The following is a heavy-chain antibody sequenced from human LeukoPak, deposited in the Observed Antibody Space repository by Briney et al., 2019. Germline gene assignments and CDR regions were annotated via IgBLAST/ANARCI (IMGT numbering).Heavy chain of an antibody. Sequence: PSETLSLTCTVSGGSISSSYYYWVWIRQPPGKGLEWIGSIYYSGTTYYNPSLNSRVTISEDTSKNQFSLRLTSVTVADTAVYYCARVRTGAYFDYWGQGTLVTVSS. CDR2: IYYSGTT. D-gene: IGHD1/OR15-1a*01. CDR3: ARVRTGAYFDY. V-gene: IGHV4-39*01. CDR1: GGSISSSYYY. J-gene: IGHJ4*02.